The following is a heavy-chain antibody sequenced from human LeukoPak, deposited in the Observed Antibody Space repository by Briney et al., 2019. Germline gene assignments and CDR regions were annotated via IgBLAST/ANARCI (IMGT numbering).Heavy chain of an antibody. CDR3: ARDKVLGLFDTFDV. V-gene: IGHV3-64*01. J-gene: IGHJ3*01. Sequence: GGSLRLSCAASGFIFSSYAMYWVRQALGKGLEFVSAINSIGGSTYYANSVNGRFTISRDNSKNTLYLQMGSLRAEDMAVYYCARDKVLGLFDTFDVWGQGTMVTVSS. D-gene: IGHD2-21*01. CDR2: INSIGGST. CDR1: GFIFSSYA.